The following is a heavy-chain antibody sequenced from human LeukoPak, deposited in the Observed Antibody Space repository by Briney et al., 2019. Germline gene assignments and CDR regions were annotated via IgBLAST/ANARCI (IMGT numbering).Heavy chain of an antibody. CDR1: GGPISSGGYY. V-gene: IGHV4-31*03. CDR2: IYYSGST. CDR3: ARVRTAGYCSSTSCYFYYYYMEV. D-gene: IGHD2-2*03. Sequence: PSQTLSLTCTVSGGPISSGGYYCSSIRQHPGKVLEWIVYIYYSGSTYYTPSLKSRVTISVDTSKNTCSLMLSSVTAADTAVYYCARVRTAGYCSSTSCYFYYYYMEVWGKGTTVTVSS. J-gene: IGHJ6*03.